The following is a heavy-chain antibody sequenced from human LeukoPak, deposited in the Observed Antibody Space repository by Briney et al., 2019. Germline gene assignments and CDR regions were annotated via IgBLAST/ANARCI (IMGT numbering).Heavy chain of an antibody. CDR3: ASSRPHDY. Sequence: GGSLRLSCGGSGFTFSSYAMSWVRQAPGKGLEWVSVISGSGGNTYYADSVKGRFTIPRDNSKNTLYLQMNSLRAEDTAVYYCASSRPHDYWGQGTLVTVSS. J-gene: IGHJ4*02. CDR1: GFTFSSYA. V-gene: IGHV3-23*01. D-gene: IGHD2-15*01. CDR2: ISGSGGNT.